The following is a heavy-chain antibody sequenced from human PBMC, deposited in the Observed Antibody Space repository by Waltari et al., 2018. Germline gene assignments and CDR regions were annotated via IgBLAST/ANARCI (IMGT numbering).Heavy chain of an antibody. CDR1: GFVFSSYD. J-gene: IGHJ6*02. CDR3: ARAKPSGYKYWYYYDLDV. CDR2: IGTPGDT. D-gene: IGHD3-3*01. Sequence: EGQLVESGGGVVQPGDSLRLSCAASGFVFSSYDMPWVRQTVGKGLEWVSAIGTPGDTYYSGSVKGRFTISRENARNSLYLQMDSLTAGDTAVYYCARAKPSGYKYWYYYDLDVWGPGTPVTVSS. V-gene: IGHV3-13*01.